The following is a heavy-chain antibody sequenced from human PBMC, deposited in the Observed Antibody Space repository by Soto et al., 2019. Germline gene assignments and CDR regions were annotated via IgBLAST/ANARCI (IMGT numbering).Heavy chain of an antibody. CDR2: FYYTGNT. Sequence: QVQLQESGPGLVKPSQTLSLTCTVSGGSISSGGTGSYWTWIRQLPGKGLEWIGYFYYTGNTYYNPSLKSRPTISIDTSENQFSLKLTSVTAADTAVYFCASGHDAYKVRYWGQGTLVTVSS. CDR1: GGSISSGGTGSY. D-gene: IGHD1-1*01. V-gene: IGHV4-31*03. CDR3: ASGHDAYKVRY. J-gene: IGHJ4*02.